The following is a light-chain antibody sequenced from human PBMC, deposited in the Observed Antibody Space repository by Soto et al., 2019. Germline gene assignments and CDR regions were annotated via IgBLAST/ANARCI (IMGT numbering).Light chain of an antibody. Sequence: QSALTQPAFVSGSPGQSITISCTGTNSDVGGYHFVSWYQQHPGKVPKLMIYDVTNRPSGVSNRFSGSKSGNTASLTISGLQAEDEADYDCSSYTSSSTLVFGTGTKVTVL. CDR1: NSDVGGYHF. J-gene: IGLJ1*01. V-gene: IGLV2-14*01. CDR3: SSYTSSSTLV. CDR2: DVT.